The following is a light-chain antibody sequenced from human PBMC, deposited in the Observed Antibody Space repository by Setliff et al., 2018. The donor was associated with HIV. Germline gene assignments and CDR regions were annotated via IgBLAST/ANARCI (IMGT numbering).Light chain of an antibody. V-gene: IGKV4-1*01. CDR1: QSILYNSNNKNY. Sequence: DFVMTQSPDSLAVSLGERATLNCKSSQSILYNSNNKNYLAWYQQRPGQSPRLLIYWASTREIGVPDRFSGSGSGTDFTLTISSLQAEDVAVYFCQQYYTTPLTFGQGTKVDIK. CDR2: WAS. CDR3: QQYYTTPLT. J-gene: IGKJ1*01.